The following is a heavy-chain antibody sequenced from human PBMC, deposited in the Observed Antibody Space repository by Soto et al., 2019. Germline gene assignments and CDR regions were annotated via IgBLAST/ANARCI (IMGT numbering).Heavy chain of an antibody. J-gene: IGHJ4*02. CDR1: GGSVSSGSYS. V-gene: IGHV4-61*01. CDR3: AKQYYDILTGYLHFDY. D-gene: IGHD3-9*01. CDR2: IYYSGGT. Sequence: QVQLQESGPGLVKPSETLSLTCTVSGGSVSSGSYSWNWIRQPPGKGLEWIGCIYYSGGTNYNPSLKSRVTISVATSKKQFSLKLSSVTAADTAVYYCAKQYYDILTGYLHFDYWGQGTLVTVSS.